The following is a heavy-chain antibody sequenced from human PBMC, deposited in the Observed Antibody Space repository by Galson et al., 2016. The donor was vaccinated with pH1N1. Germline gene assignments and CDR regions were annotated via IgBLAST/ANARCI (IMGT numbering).Heavy chain of an antibody. CDR3: AKLDGYNWGYFQH. CDR1: GFTFDDYA. CDR2: ISWNSGSI. D-gene: IGHD5-24*01. V-gene: IGHV3-9*01. Sequence: SLRLSCAASGFTFDDYAMHWVRQAPGKGLEWVSGISWNSGSIGYADSVKGRFTISRDNAKNSVYLQMNSLRDEDTALYYCAKLDGYNWGYFQHWGQGTLVTVSS. J-gene: IGHJ1*01.